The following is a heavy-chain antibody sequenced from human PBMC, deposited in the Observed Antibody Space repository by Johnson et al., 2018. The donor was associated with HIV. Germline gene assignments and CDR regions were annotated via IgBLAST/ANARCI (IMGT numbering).Heavy chain of an antibody. CDR2: ISYDGSNK. V-gene: IGHV3-30*04. Sequence: QVQLVESGGGVVQPGRSLSLSCAASGFTFSSYAIHWVRQAPGKGLEWVAVISYDGSNKYYADSVKGRFTISRDNSKNTLYLQMNSLRAEDTAVYYCARDTVYGETAFDIWGQGTMVTVSS. CDR3: ARDTVYGETAFDI. D-gene: IGHD4-17*01. J-gene: IGHJ3*02. CDR1: GFTFSSYA.